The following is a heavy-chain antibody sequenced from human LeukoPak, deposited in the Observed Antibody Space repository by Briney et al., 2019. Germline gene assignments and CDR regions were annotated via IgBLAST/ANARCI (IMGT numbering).Heavy chain of an antibody. J-gene: IGHJ4*02. Sequence: ASVKVSCKASGYTFTGCYMHWVRQAPGQGLEWMGWINPNSGGTNYAQKFQGRVTMTRDTSISTAYMELSRLRSDDTAVYYCARVSSSSWYYFDYWGQGTLVTVSS. CDR2: INPNSGGT. D-gene: IGHD6-13*01. V-gene: IGHV1-2*02. CDR1: GYTFTGCY. CDR3: ARVSSSSWYYFDY.